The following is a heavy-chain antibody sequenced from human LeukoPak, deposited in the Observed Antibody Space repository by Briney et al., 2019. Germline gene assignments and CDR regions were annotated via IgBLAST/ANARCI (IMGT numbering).Heavy chain of an antibody. D-gene: IGHD4-23*01. Sequence: PGESLRLSCAASGFTFNNYWMSWVRQAPGKGLEWVANIKEDGSEKFYVDSVKGRFTTSRDNAKNSLYLQMNSLRADDTAVYYCARVWDYGGKRFDYWGQGTLVTVSS. V-gene: IGHV3-7*01. CDR2: IKEDGSEK. CDR1: GFTFNNYW. CDR3: ARVWDYGGKRFDY. J-gene: IGHJ4*02.